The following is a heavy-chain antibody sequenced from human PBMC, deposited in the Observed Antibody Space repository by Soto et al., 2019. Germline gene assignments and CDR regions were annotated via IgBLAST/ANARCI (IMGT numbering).Heavy chain of an antibody. D-gene: IGHD2-15*01. Sequence: QVQLVESGGGVVQPGRSLRLSCAASGFTFSSYGMHWVRQAPGKGLEWVAVISYDGSNKYYADSVKGRFTISRDNSKNTRYLQMNSLRAEDTAVYYCAKAIGYCSGGSCSPGLKNWGQGTLVTVSS. V-gene: IGHV3-30*18. J-gene: IGHJ4*02. CDR1: GFTFSSYG. CDR3: AKAIGYCSGGSCSPGLKN. CDR2: ISYDGSNK.